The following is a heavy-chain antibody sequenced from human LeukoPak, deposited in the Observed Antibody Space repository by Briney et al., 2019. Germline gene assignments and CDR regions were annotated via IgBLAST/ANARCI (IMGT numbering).Heavy chain of an antibody. D-gene: IGHD5-24*01. J-gene: IGHJ4*02. Sequence: SETLSLTCTVSGGSINNGGYYWSWIRQHPGKGLEWIGYIYYSGSSYYNPSLRSRVTISVDTSKNHFSLKLSSVTAADTAVYYCARNRDGYNSFDYWGQGTLITVSS. V-gene: IGHV4-31*03. CDR3: ARNRDGYNSFDY. CDR1: GGSINNGGYY. CDR2: IYYSGSS.